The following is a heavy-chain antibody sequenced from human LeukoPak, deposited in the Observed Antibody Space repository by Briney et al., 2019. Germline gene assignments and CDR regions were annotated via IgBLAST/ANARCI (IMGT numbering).Heavy chain of an antibody. Sequence: SGTLSLTCDVSGGSITQTNYWTWVRQPPGKGLEWIGYIYYSGNTNYNPSLKSRVTISVDTSKSQFSLKLSSVTAADTAVYYCARLYNWFDPWGQGTLVTVSS. CDR2: IYYSGNT. CDR1: GGSITQTNY. D-gene: IGHD2-8*01. J-gene: IGHJ5*02. CDR3: ARLYNWFDP. V-gene: IGHV4-4*02.